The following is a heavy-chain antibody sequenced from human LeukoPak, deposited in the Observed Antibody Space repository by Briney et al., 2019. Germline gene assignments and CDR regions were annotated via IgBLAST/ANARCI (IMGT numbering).Heavy chain of an antibody. D-gene: IGHD3-22*01. CDR2: IYYSGST. J-gene: IGHJ5*02. CDR3: ARHGQDSSGYYYYDGWFDP. V-gene: IGHV4-59*01. CDR1: GGSISSYY. Sequence: SETLSLTCTVSGGSISSYYWSWIRQPPGKGLEWIGYIYYSGSTNYNPSLKSRVTISVDTSKNQFSLKLSSVTAADTAVYYCARHGQDSSGYYYYDGWFDPWGQGTLVTVSS.